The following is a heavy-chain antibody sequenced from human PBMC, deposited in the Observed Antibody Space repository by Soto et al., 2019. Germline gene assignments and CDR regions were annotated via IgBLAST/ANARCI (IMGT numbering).Heavy chain of an antibody. Sequence: ASVKVSCKASGYTFTSYDINWVRQATGQGLEWMGWMNPNSGNTGYAQKFQGRVTMTRNTSISTAYMELSSLRSEDTAVYYCASVYKVAYRRGTTLLYWGQGXLVTVSS. D-gene: IGHD1-1*01. CDR2: MNPNSGNT. CDR1: GYTFTSYD. CDR3: ASVYKVAYRRGTTLLY. V-gene: IGHV1-8*01. J-gene: IGHJ4*02.